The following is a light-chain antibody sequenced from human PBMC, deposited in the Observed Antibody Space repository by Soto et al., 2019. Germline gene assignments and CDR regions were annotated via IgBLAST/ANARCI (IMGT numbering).Light chain of an antibody. V-gene: IGKV1-5*03. CDR3: QQYNSYSVWT. CDR2: KAT. J-gene: IGKJ1*01. Sequence: DIQMTQSPSTLSASVGDRVTITCRASQSISSWLAWYQQKPGKAPKLLIYKATILESGVPSRFSGSGSGTEFTLTISSLQPDDFATYYCQQYNSYSVWTFGQGTKVEIK. CDR1: QSISSW.